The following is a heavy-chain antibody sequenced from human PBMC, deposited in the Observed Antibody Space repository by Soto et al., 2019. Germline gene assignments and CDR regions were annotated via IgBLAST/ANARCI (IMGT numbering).Heavy chain of an antibody. D-gene: IGHD4-4*01. V-gene: IGHV1-3*01. Sequence: QVQLVQSGAEVKKPGASVKVSCKASGYTFTSYAMHWVRQAPGQRLEWMGWINAGNGNTKYSQKFQGRVTITRDTSASTAYMELSILRSEDTAVYYCARERVTPYYFDYWGQGTLVTVSS. J-gene: IGHJ4*02. CDR1: GYTFTSYA. CDR2: INAGNGNT. CDR3: ARERVTPYYFDY.